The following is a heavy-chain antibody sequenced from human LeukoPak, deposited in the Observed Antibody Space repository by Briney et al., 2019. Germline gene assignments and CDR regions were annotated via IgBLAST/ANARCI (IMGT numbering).Heavy chain of an antibody. J-gene: IGHJ4*02. CDR1: GGSISSSSYY. Sequence: SETLSLTCTLSGGSISSSSYYGGWIRQPPGKGLEWIGRSYYSGSTYYNPSLKSRVTISVYTSKDQYSLNLRSVTAADTAVYYCASLYYDSSGYYQICYFDYWGQGTLVTVSS. CDR3: ASLYYDSSGYYQICYFDY. CDR2: SYYSGST. V-gene: IGHV4-39*01. D-gene: IGHD3-22*01.